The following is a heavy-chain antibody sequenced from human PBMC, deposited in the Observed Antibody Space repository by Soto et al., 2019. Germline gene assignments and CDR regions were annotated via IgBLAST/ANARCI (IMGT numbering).Heavy chain of an antibody. Sequence: ASVKVSCKASGYTFTSYGISWVRQAPGQGLEWMGWISAYNGNTNYAQKLQGRVTMTTDTSTSTAYMVLRSLRSDDTAVYYCAREVGSVGSYTYSDYYYYGMDVWGQGTTVTVSS. CDR2: ISAYNGNT. CDR1: GYTFTSYG. V-gene: IGHV1-18*04. D-gene: IGHD1-26*01. CDR3: AREVGSVGSYTYSDYYYYGMDV. J-gene: IGHJ6*02.